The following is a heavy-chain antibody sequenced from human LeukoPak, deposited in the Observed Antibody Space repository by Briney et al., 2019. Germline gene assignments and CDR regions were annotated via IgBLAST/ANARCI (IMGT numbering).Heavy chain of an antibody. J-gene: IGHJ4*02. CDR2: IRSKANSYAT. CDR3: AGTPWGGFDY. Sequence: GGSLRLSCAASGFTFSGSAMHWVRQASGKGLEWVGRIRSKANSYATAYAASVKGRFTISRDNSKNTLYLQMNSLRAEDTAVYYCAGTPWGGFDYWGQGTLVTVSS. V-gene: IGHV3-73*01. D-gene: IGHD3-16*01. CDR1: GFTFSGSA.